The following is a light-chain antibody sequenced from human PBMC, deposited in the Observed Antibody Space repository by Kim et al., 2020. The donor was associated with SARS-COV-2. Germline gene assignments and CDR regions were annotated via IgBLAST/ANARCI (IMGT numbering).Light chain of an antibody. V-gene: IGLV1-44*01. J-gene: IGLJ2*01. CDR1: SSNIGGNT. Sequence: ELTQPPSASGTPGQRVTISCTGSSSNIGGNTVTWYQQLPGTAPKVLIYRNDERPSGVPDRFSGSKSGTSASLAISGLQSEDEADYHCAAWDDSLKGVVFGGGTQLTVL. CDR3: AAWDDSLKGVV. CDR2: RND.